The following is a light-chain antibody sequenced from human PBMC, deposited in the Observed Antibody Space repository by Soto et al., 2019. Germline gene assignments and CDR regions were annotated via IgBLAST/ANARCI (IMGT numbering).Light chain of an antibody. CDR1: QSVRSN. CDR3: QQYSNWPPGT. CDR2: GAS. V-gene: IGKV3-15*01. Sequence: EFVFSQSPATLSLYTGERATLSCRASQSVRSNLAWYQQKPGQAPRLLIYGASTRATGTPARFSGSGSGTEFTLPISSLQSEDFAVYYCQQYSNWPPGTFGQGTKVDIK. J-gene: IGKJ1*01.